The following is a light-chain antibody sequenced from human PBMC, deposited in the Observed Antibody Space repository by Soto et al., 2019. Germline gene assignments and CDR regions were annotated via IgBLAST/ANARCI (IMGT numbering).Light chain of an antibody. CDR1: QGVSNY. CDR2: AAS. CDR3: QKYNGDQWV. V-gene: IGKV1-27*01. Sequence: DIQMTQSPSSLSASVGDRVTIACRASQGVSNYVVWYQQKPGKVPKPLIYAASTLQSGVPSRFSGSGSGTDFTLTISSLQPEDFATYYCQKYNGDQWVFGQGTRVEIK. J-gene: IGKJ1*01.